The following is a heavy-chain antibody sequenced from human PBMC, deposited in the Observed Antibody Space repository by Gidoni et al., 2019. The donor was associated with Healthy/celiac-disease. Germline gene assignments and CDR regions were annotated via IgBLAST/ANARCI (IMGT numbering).Heavy chain of an antibody. J-gene: IGHJ6*02. V-gene: IGHV2-26*01. D-gene: IGHD6-25*01. CDR2: IFSNDEE. CDR3: ARSVQRIGAFNIGPPIYGMDV. CDR1: GFSLCNARMG. Sequence: QVTLKESGPVLVKPTETLTLTCIVSGFSLCNARMGACCFRQPPGQALEWLAHIFSNDEEANSTSLKTKLTISKETSESQLVLTMNNMDPVNTTTDYGARSVQRIGAFNIGPPIYGMDVWGQGTTVTVSS.